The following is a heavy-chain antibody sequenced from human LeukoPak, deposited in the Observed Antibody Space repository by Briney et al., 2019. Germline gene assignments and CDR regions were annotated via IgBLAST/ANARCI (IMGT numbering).Heavy chain of an antibody. J-gene: IGHJ3*01. CDR2: VSSDGTNT. CDR3: VKSLSGAFDL. V-gene: IGHV3-74*01. CDR1: GFTLTGYW. Sequence: GGSLRLSCAASGFTLTGYWMHWVRQTPGKGLVWVSRVSSDGTNTNYADSVKGRFTISRDNAKNTLYLQMNSLRVEDTAIYYCVKSLSGAFDLWGQGTMVTVSS. D-gene: IGHD1-26*01.